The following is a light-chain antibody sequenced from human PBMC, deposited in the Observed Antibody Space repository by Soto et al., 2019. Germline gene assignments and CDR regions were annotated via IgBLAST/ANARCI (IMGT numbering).Light chain of an antibody. Sequence: ETVLTQSPATLSLSPGERATLSCRASQSVSRYLAWYQQKPGQAPRLLIYDASNRATGIPARFNGSGSGTDFTLTISSLEPEDFAVYYCQQRQNWPPLTFGGGTKVEIK. CDR1: QSVSRY. J-gene: IGKJ4*01. CDR2: DAS. V-gene: IGKV3-11*01. CDR3: QQRQNWPPLT.